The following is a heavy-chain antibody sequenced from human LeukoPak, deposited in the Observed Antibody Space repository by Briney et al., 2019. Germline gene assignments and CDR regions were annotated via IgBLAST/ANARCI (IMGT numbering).Heavy chain of an antibody. CDR2: ISSSSSYT. Sequence: PGGSLRLSSAASGFTFSGYAMSWVRQAPGKGLEWVSYISSSSSYTSYADSVKGRFTISRDNAKNSLYLQMNSLRAEDTAVYYCAAAYCGGDCYSGAGAFDIWGQGTMVTVSS. CDR3: AAAYCGGDCYSGAGAFDI. J-gene: IGHJ3*02. CDR1: GFTFSGYA. V-gene: IGHV3-11*03. D-gene: IGHD2-21*02.